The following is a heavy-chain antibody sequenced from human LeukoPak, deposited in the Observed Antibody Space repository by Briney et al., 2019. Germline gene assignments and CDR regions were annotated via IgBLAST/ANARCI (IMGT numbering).Heavy chain of an antibody. J-gene: IGHJ4*02. CDR2: ISYDGRHI. D-gene: IGHD2-21*02. Sequence: GGSLRLSRAASGFIFSTYDMHWVRQAPGKGLEWVAGISYDGRHIYYAESVKGRFTISRDNSKNTLYLQMNSLGPEDTAVYYCANGRFAETAEFDYWGQGTLVTVSS. CDR3: ANGRFAETAEFDY. V-gene: IGHV3-30*18. CDR1: GFIFSTYD.